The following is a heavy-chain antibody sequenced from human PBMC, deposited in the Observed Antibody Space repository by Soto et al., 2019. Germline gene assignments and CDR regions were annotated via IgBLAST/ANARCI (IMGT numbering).Heavy chain of an antibody. CDR3: AKGGQSYDY. J-gene: IGHJ4*02. Sequence: EVQLLESGGGSVQPGGSLRLSCAASGFTFSTYAMSWVRQAPGKGLEWVSAISTSVGSTYYTDSVKGRFTISRDNSKNTLYLHMNSLRAEDTAVYYCAKGGQSYDYWGQGTLVTVSS. CDR2: ISTSVGST. D-gene: IGHD3-10*01. V-gene: IGHV3-23*01. CDR1: GFTFSTYA.